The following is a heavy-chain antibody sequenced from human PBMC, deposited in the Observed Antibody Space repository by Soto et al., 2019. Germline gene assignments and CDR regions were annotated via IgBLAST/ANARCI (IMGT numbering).Heavy chain of an antibody. D-gene: IGHD3-9*01. V-gene: IGHV4-39*01. J-gene: IGHJ4*02. CDR2: IHYSVNT. CDR1: GGSIISSNYY. Sequence: PSETLSLTCTVSGGSIISSNYYWGWIRQPPGKGLEWVGSIHYSVNTHYSPSLTNRLTMSVDTSNNQFSLKLNSVTAADTAVYFCVRHDSAHIFFYWGQGALVTVSS. CDR3: VRHDSAHIFFY.